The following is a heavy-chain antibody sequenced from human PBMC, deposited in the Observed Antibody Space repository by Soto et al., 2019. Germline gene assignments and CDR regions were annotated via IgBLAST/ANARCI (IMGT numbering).Heavy chain of an antibody. CDR1: GGTFSSYA. V-gene: IGHV1-69*05. Sequence: SVKVSCKASGGTFSSYAISWVRQAPGQGLEWMGGIIPIFGTANYAQKFQGRVTMTRDTSISTAYMELSRLRSDDTAVYYCARRKGDYYDSSGYHYYFDYWGQGTLVTVSS. J-gene: IGHJ4*02. CDR2: IIPIFGTA. D-gene: IGHD3-22*01. CDR3: ARRKGDYYDSSGYHYYFDY.